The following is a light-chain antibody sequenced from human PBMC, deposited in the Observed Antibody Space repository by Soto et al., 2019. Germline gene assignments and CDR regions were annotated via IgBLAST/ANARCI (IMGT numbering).Light chain of an antibody. CDR1: SSDVGCYNY. CDR2: EVT. CDR3: SSYTSRSTLV. J-gene: IGLJ1*01. V-gene: IGLV2-14*01. Sequence: QSVLTQPASVSGSPGQSITISCTGTSSDVGCYNYVSWYQQHPGKAPKLMIYEVTNRPSGVSNRFSGSKSGNTASLTISGLQAEDEADYYLSSYTSRSTLVFGTGTKVTVL.